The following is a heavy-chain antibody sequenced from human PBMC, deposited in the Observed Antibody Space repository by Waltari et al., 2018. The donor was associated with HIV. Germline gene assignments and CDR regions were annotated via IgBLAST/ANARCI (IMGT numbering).Heavy chain of an antibody. CDR3: ARGYSSGWYDYFDY. CDR1: GGSFSGYY. J-gene: IGHJ4*02. V-gene: IGHV4-34*01. D-gene: IGHD6-19*01. Sequence: QVQLQQWGAGLLKPSETLSLTCAVYGGSFSGYYWSWIRQPPGTGLEWIGEINHSGRTNYNPSLKSRVTISVDTSKNQFSLKLSSVTAADTAVYYCARGYSSGWYDYFDYWGQGTLVTVSS. CDR2: INHSGRT.